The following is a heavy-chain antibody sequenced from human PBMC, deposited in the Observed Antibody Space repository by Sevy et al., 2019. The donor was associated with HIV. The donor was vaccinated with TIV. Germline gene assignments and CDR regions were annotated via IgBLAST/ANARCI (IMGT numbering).Heavy chain of an antibody. Sequence: GGSLRLSCSVSGFTFSNDGMDWVRQAPGKGLEWISYISADGGTIFYADSVKGRFTVSRDNAKKSLFLQMNSLRDEDTALYYCAKNIWGSFRYNDYCGQGTLVTVSS. CDR1: GFTFSNDG. CDR3: AKNIWGSFRYNDY. D-gene: IGHD3-16*02. V-gene: IGHV3-48*02. CDR2: ISADGGTI. J-gene: IGHJ4*02.